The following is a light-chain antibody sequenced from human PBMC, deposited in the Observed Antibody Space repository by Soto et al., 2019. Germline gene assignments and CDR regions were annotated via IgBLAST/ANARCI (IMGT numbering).Light chain of an antibody. J-gene: IGLJ1*01. CDR3: QSYDSSLRGSV. Sequence: QSVLTQPPSASGAPGQTVTISCAGSSSNIGPGFDVHWYQQVSGAAPKLLIYGNSNRPSGVPDRFSGSRSGTSASLAITGLQPEDEADYYCQSYDSSLRGSVFGPGTKVTVL. CDR1: SSNIGPGFD. V-gene: IGLV1-40*01. CDR2: GNS.